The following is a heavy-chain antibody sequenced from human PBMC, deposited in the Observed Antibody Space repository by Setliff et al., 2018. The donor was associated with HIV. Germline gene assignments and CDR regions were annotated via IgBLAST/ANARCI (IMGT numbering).Heavy chain of an antibody. CDR1: GFTFSSHA. V-gene: IGHV3-23*01. CDR3: ARLRYSSGYFIDY. Sequence: PGGSLRLSCAASGFTFSSHAMTWVRQAPGKGLEWVSSLSGSGTSTYYADSVKGRFTISRDNSKNTLYLQMNSLRVEDTALYYCARLRYSSGYFIDYWGQGTLVTSPQ. CDR2: LSGSGTST. D-gene: IGHD6-19*01. J-gene: IGHJ4*02.